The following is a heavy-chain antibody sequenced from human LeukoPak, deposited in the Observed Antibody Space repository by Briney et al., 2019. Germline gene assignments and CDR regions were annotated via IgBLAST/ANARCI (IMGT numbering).Heavy chain of an antibody. Sequence: GGSLRLSCAASGFTFSSYSMNWVRQAPGKGLEWVSYISSSSSNIYYADSVKGRFTISRDNAKNSLYLQMNSLRAEDTAVYYCAKGGYSSSWSYFDYWGQGTLVTVSS. CDR2: ISSSSSNI. D-gene: IGHD6-13*01. CDR1: GFTFSSYS. CDR3: AKGGYSSSWSYFDY. J-gene: IGHJ4*02. V-gene: IGHV3-48*04.